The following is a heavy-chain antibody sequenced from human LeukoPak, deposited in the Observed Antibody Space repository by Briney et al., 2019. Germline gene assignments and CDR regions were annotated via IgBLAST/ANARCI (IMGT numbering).Heavy chain of an antibody. CDR1: GYTFSDYY. J-gene: IGHJ6*02. CDR2: LNPNNGET. V-gene: IGHV1-2*02. D-gene: IGHD3-10*01. CDR3: ARDLMVRGVNKVGMDV. Sequence: ASVKVSCKASGYTFSDYYIHWVRQAPGQGLEWMGWLNPNNGETIYAQKFQGRVTMTRDTSISTAYMELSRLRSDDTAVYYCARDLMVRGVNKVGMDVWGQGTTVTVSS.